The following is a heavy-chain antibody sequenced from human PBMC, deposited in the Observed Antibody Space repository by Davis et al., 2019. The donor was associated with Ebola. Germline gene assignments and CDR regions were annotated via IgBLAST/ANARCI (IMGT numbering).Heavy chain of an antibody. CDR3: ARVSGGYCSSTSCYYYYGMDV. J-gene: IGHJ6*02. CDR2: ISSSGSTI. Sequence: GESLKISCAASGFTFSDYYMSWIRQAPGKGLEWVSYISSSGSTIYYADSVKGRSTISRDNAKNSLYLQMNSLRAEDTAVYYCARVSGGYCSSTSCYYYYGMDVWGQGTTVTVSS. V-gene: IGHV3-11*01. CDR1: GFTFSDYY. D-gene: IGHD2-2*01.